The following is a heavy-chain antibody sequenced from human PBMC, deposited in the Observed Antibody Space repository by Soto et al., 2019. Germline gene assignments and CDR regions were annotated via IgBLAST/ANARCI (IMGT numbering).Heavy chain of an antibody. CDR3: VRVELRVYYYYMDF. CDR2: IYYSGST. J-gene: IGHJ6*03. CDR1: GGSISSYY. D-gene: IGHD1-7*01. V-gene: IGHV4-59*01. Sequence: SETLSLTCTVSGGSISSYYWSWIRQPPGKGLEWIGYIYYSGSTNYNPSLKSRVTISVDTSKNQFSLKLSSVTAADTAVYYCVRVELRVYYYYMDFWGKGTTVTVSS.